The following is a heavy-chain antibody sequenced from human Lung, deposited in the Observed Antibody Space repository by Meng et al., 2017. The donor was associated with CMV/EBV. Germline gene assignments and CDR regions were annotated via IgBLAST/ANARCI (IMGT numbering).Heavy chain of an antibody. CDR3: ARDVGYCSDGSCSDY. CDR1: GGSVISGSYY. J-gene: IGHJ4*02. Sequence: SETLSLTCSVSGGSVISGSYYWSWIRQSPGKGLQWIGYIHNSGGTKYNPSLKSRVTISVDTPKNQFSLRLRFVTAADTAVYYCARDVGYCSDGSCSDYWGQGMLVTVSS. V-gene: IGHV4-61*01. D-gene: IGHD2-15*01. CDR2: IHNSGGT.